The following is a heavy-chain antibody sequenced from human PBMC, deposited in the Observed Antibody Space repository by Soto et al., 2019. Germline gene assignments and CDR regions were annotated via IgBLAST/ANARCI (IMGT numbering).Heavy chain of an antibody. CDR1: GYTFTSYD. CDR2: MNPNSGNT. Sequence: ASVKVPGKASGYTFTSYDINWVRQATGQGLEWMGWMNPNSGNTGYAQKFQGRVTMTRNTSISTAYMELSSLRSEDTAVYYCARGDFWSGYDAFDIWGQGTMVTVSS. V-gene: IGHV1-8*01. D-gene: IGHD3-3*01. J-gene: IGHJ3*02. CDR3: ARGDFWSGYDAFDI.